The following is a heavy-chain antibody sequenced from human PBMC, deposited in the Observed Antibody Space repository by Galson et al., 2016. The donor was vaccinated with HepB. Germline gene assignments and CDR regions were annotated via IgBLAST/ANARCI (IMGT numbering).Heavy chain of an antibody. V-gene: IGHV3-48*03. D-gene: IGHD3-9*01. CDR1: GFTFSSFE. Sequence: LRLSCAASGFTFSSFEMNWVRQAPGKGLEWLSYISGRGGTTYYADSVKGRFTISRDNAKNSLYLQMSSLRAEDTAMYYCARGILTGTPLNDYWGQGILVTVSS. CDR3: ARGILTGTPLNDY. CDR2: ISGRGGTT. J-gene: IGHJ4*02.